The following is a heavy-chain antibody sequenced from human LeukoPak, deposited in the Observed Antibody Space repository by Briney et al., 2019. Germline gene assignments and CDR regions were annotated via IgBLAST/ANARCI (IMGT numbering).Heavy chain of an antibody. Sequence: PGGSLRLSCAASGFTFSSYGMHWVRQAPGKGLEWVAVISYDGSTKYYADSVKGRFTISRDNSKNTLYLHMNSLRAEDTAVYYCAKATGGYVYYFDYWGQGTLVTVSS. CDR2: ISYDGSTK. CDR1: GFTFSSYG. CDR3: AKATGGYVYYFDY. D-gene: IGHD5-12*01. V-gene: IGHV3-30*18. J-gene: IGHJ4*02.